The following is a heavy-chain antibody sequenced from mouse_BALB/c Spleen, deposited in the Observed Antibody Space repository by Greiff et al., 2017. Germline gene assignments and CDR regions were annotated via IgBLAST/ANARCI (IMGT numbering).Heavy chain of an antibody. CDR2: ISSGGSYT. CDR3: ATYPLDAMDY. Sequence: DVKLVESGGDLVKPGGSLKLSCAASGFTFSSYGMSWVRQTPDKRLEWVATISSGGSYTYYPDSVKGRFTISRDNAKNTLYLQMSSLKSEDTAMYYCATYPLDAMDYWGQGTSVTVSS. D-gene: IGHD2-10*01. V-gene: IGHV5-6*02. CDR1: GFTFSSYG. J-gene: IGHJ4*01.